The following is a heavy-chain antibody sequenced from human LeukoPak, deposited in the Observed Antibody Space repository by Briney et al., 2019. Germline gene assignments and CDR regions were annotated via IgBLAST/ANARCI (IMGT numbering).Heavy chain of an antibody. CDR3: TKSNDMTTVVIRFDY. D-gene: IGHD4-23*01. CDR2: IRRKAYGGTT. J-gene: IGHJ4*02. V-gene: IGHV3-49*04. CDR1: GFTFGDYA. Sequence: GGSLRLSCTASGFTFGDYAMSWVRQAPGKGLEWVGFIRRKAYGGTTEYAASVKGRFTISRDDSKSIAHLQMNSLKTEDTAVYYCTKSNDMTTVVIRFDYWGQGTLVTVSS.